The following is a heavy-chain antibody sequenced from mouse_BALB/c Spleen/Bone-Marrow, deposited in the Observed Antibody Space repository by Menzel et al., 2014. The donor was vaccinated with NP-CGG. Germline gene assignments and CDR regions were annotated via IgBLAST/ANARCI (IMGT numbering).Heavy chain of an antibody. V-gene: IGHV5-6-5*01. Sequence: EVKLMESGGGLVKPGGSLKLSCAASGFTFSSYAMSWVRQTPEKRLEWVASISSGGSTYYPDSAKGRFTISRDNARNILYLQMSSLRSEDTAMYYCARDGSSYYAMDYWGQGTPVTVSS. J-gene: IGHJ4*01. D-gene: IGHD1-1*01. CDR3: ARDGSSYYAMDY. CDR1: GFTFSSYA. CDR2: ISSGGST.